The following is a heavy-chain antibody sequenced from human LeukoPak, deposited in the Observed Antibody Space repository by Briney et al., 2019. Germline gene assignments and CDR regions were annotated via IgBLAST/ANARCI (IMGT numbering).Heavy chain of an antibody. CDR2: INHSGST. D-gene: IGHD3-9*01. CDR1: GGSFSGYY. Sequence: SETLSLTCAVYGGSFSGYYWSWIRQPPGKGLEWIGEINHSGSTNYNPSLKSRVTISVDTSKNQFSLKLSSVTAADTAMYYCARGGGNDILTGYYTPPDPLALNWFDPWGQGTLVTVSS. V-gene: IGHV4-34*01. CDR3: ARGGGNDILTGYYTPPDPLALNWFDP. J-gene: IGHJ5*02.